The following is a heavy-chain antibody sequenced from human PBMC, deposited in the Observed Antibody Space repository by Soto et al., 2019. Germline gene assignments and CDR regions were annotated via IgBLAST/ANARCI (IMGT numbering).Heavy chain of an antibody. CDR1: GFTFSSYS. D-gene: IGHD1-1*01. CDR2: IRSSSEHI. V-gene: IGHV3-21*01. Sequence: EVQLVESGGGLVKPGGSLRLSCAASGFTFSSYSMNWVRPAPGKGLEWVSSIRSSSEHIYHADSLKGRFTISRDNAANSLYLQMNSLRAEDTAVYYCARRYGNYAMDVWGQGTTVTVSS. CDR3: ARRYGNYAMDV. J-gene: IGHJ6*02.